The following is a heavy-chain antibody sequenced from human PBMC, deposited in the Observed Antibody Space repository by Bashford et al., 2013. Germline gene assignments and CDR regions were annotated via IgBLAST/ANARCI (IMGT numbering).Heavy chain of an antibody. J-gene: IGHJ2*01. V-gene: IGHV4-30-4*01. CDR1: GASISSGDYY. CDR3: ASQDSGWFFDL. D-gene: IGHD7-27*01. CDR2: LLQWEH. Sequence: SETLSLTCTVSGASISSGDYYWSWIRQPPREGPRVDWVHLLQWEHLLQPSLKSRVTISVDTSKNQFSLKLSSVTAADTAVYYCASQDSGWFFDLWGRGTLVTVSS.